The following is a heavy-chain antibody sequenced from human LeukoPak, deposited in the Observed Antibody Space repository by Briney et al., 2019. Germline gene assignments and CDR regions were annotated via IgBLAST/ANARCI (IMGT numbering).Heavy chain of an antibody. CDR3: ARTIAAAGTLDFDY. Sequence: GGSLRLSCAASGFTFSSYSMNWVRQAPGKGLEWVSSISSSSSYIYYADSVKGRFTISRDNAKNSLYLQVNSPRAEDTAVYYCARTIAAAGTLDFDYWGQGTLVTVSS. V-gene: IGHV3-21*01. CDR1: GFTFSSYS. J-gene: IGHJ4*02. D-gene: IGHD6-13*01. CDR2: ISSSSSYI.